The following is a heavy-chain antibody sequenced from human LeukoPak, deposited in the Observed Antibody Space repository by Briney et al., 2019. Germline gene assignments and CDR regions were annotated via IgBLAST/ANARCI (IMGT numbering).Heavy chain of an antibody. CDR2: ISGSGGST. D-gene: IGHD3-22*01. CDR3: AKERTYYYDSSGYLFGY. J-gene: IGHJ4*02. Sequence: GGSLRLSCAASGFTFSSYAMSWVRQAPGKGLEWASAISGSGGSTYYADSVKGRFTISRDNSKNTLYLQMNSLRAEDTAVYYCAKERTYYYDSSGYLFGYWGQGTLVTVSS. V-gene: IGHV3-23*01. CDR1: GFTFSSYA.